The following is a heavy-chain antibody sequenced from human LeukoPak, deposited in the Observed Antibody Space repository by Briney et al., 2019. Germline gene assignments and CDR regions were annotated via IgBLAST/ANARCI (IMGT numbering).Heavy chain of an antibody. J-gene: IGHJ6*02. CDR3: ARGPPDYYYYGLDV. CDR1: GFTFSNYA. V-gene: IGHV3-64*01. Sequence: GGSLRLSCAASGFTFSNYAMHWGRQAPGKGLAYVSTISSNGVSTYYANSVKGRFTISRDNSKNTLYLQMGSLRAEDMAVYYCARGPPDYYYYGLDVWGQGTTVTVSS. CDR2: ISSNGVST.